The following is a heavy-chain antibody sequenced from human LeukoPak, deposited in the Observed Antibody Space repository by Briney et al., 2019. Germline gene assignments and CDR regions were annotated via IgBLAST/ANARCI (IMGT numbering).Heavy chain of an antibody. Sequence: GGSLRLSCAASGFTFSIYWMSWVRQAPGKGLEWVANIKQDGSEKYYVDSVKGRFTISRDNAKNSLYLQMNSLRAEDTAVYYCANPLRRFDPWGQGTLVTVSS. J-gene: IGHJ5*02. V-gene: IGHV3-7*01. CDR2: IKQDGSEK. D-gene: IGHD4-17*01. CDR1: GFTFSIYW. CDR3: ANPLRRFDP.